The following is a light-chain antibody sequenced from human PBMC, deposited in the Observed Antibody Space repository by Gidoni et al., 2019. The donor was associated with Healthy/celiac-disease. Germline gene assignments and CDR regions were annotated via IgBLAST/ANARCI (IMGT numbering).Light chain of an antibody. CDR3: QRNYSTPRT. J-gene: IGKJ1*01. V-gene: IGKV1-39*01. CDR1: QSISSY. CDR2: AAS. Sequence: IQMTQSPSPLSASVGDRVTITCRASQSISSYLNWYQQKPGKAPKPLIYAASSLQSGVPSRFSGGGSGTDFTLTISRLQPEYFATYYCQRNYSTPRTFGQGTKVEIK.